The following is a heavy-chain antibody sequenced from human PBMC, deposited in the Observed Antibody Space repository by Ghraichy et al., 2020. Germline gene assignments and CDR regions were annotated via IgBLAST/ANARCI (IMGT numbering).Heavy chain of an antibody. J-gene: IGHJ5*02. D-gene: IGHD6-13*01. Sequence: GGSLRLSCSASGFTLRSYWMSWVRQAPGKGLEWVANVNQDGSVKYYVDSVKGRFSISRDNAKNSVFLQMNSLRVEDTAVYYCVRAIAAADSSWGQGILVTVSS. CDR3: VRAIAAADSS. CDR2: VNQDGSVK. V-gene: IGHV3-7*03. CDR1: GFTLRSYW.